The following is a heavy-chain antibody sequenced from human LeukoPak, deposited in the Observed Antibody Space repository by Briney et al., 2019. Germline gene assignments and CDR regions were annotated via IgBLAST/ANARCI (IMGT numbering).Heavy chain of an antibody. CDR2: INPTGGTT. J-gene: IGHJ4*02. CDR3: ARDLVAPDY. Sequence: ASVKVSCKTSGHTFTSYYIHWVRQAPGQGPEWIGAINPTGGTTSYAQKFQGRVSMTRDTSTSTVYMELSSLRSEDTAVYYCARDLVAPDYWGQGTLVTVSS. D-gene: IGHD6-6*01. V-gene: IGHV1-46*01. CDR1: GHTFTSYY.